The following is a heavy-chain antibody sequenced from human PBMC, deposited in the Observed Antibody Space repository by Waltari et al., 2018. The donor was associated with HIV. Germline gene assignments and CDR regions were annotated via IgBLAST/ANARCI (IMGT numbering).Heavy chain of an antibody. Sequence: QEQLVQSGAEVKKPGASVKVSCQASAYRFTEYDLNWVRQAPGQGLEWMGRMNPDSGNTEYAQKFQGRVTMTRDTSTSTAYMELSSLRSDDTAVYYCARAVYGSGLNFLDYWGQGTLVSVSS. J-gene: IGHJ4*02. V-gene: IGHV1-8*01. D-gene: IGHD3-10*01. CDR3: ARAVYGSGLNFLDY. CDR1: AYRFTEYD. CDR2: MNPDSGNT.